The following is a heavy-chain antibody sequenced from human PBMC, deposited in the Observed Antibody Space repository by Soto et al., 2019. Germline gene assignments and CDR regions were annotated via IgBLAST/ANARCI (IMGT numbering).Heavy chain of an antibody. Sequence: QVQLVQSGAEVKKPGSSVKVSCKASGGTFSSYAISWVRQAPGQGLEWMGGIIPIFGTANHAQKFQGRVTITADESTSTAYMELSSLRSEDTAVYYCARTTYYYDSSGYYPSEYFQHWGQGTLVTVSS. J-gene: IGHJ1*01. D-gene: IGHD3-22*01. CDR2: IIPIFGTA. CDR3: ARTTYYYDSSGYYPSEYFQH. CDR1: GGTFSSYA. V-gene: IGHV1-69*12.